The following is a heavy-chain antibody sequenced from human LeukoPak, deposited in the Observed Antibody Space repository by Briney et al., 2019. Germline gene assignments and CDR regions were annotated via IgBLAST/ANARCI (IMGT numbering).Heavy chain of an antibody. J-gene: IGHJ6*03. CDR2: INHSGST. D-gene: IGHD5-18*01. V-gene: IGHV4-34*01. CDR3: ARAAEWMVTYYYYYYYMDV. CDR1: GGSFSGYY. Sequence: SEALSLTCAVYGGSFSGYYWSWIRQPPGKGLEWIGEINHSGSTNYNPSLKSRVTISVDTSKNQFSLKLSSVTAADTAVYYCARAAEWMVTYYYYYYYMDVWGKGTTVTVSS.